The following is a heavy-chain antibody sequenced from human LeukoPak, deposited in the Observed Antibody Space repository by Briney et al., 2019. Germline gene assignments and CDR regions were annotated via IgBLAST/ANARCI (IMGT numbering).Heavy chain of an antibody. D-gene: IGHD3-3*01. J-gene: IGHJ4*02. CDR1: GGSISSYY. Sequence: SETLSLTCTVSGGSISSYYWSWIRQPPGKGLEWIGEINHSGSTNYNPSLKSRVTISVDTSKNQFSLKLSSVTAADTAVYYCARSYYDFWSGYKGRKYFDYWGQGTLVTVSS. CDR3: ARSYYDFWSGYKGRKYFDY. V-gene: IGHV4-34*01. CDR2: INHSGST.